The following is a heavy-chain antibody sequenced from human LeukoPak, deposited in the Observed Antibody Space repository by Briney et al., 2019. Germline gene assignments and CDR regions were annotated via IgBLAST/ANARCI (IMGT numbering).Heavy chain of an antibody. CDR1: GFTVSNNY. Sequence: GGSLRLSCAASGFTVSNNYMNWVRQAPGKGLEWVSYISSSGSTIYYADSVKGRFTISRDNAKNSLYLQMNSLRAEDTAVYYCARALGDPSDYWGQGTLVTVSS. CDR3: ARALGDPSDY. V-gene: IGHV3-11*04. CDR2: ISSSGSTI. J-gene: IGHJ4*02.